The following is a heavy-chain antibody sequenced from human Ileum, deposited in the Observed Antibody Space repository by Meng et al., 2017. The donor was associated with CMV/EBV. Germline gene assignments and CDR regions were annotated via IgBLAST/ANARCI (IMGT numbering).Heavy chain of an antibody. V-gene: IGHV3-23*03. CDR3: AKDGGNKIVVAGVFDY. CDR1: FTFSDSA. CDR2: IYPVGSST. Sequence: FTFSDSAMIWVRKSLGKGLEWVSFIYPVGSSTYYADSVKGRFTISRDNSKNTLYLQMNSLRAEDTAVYYCAKDGGNKIVVAGVFDYWGQGTLVTVSS. D-gene: IGHD6-19*01. J-gene: IGHJ4*02.